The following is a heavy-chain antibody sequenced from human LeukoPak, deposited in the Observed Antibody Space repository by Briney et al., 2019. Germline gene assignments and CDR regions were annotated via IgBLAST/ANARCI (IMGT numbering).Heavy chain of an antibody. CDR3: ARDTMVRGANNYYYHHGMDV. D-gene: IGHD3-10*01. J-gene: IGHJ6*02. Sequence: GGSLRLSCAASGFTVSSNYMSWVRQAPGKGLEWVSVIYSGGSTYYADSVKGRFTISRDNSKNTLYLQMNSLRAEDTAVYYCARDTMVRGANNYYYHHGMDVWGQGTTVTVSS. CDR2: IYSGGST. V-gene: IGHV3-66*01. CDR1: GFTVSSNY.